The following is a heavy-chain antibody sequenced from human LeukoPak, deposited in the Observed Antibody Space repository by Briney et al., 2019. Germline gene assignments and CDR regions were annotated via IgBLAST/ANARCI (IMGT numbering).Heavy chain of an antibody. Sequence: SGPALVKPTQTLTLTCTFSGFSLSTSGVCVSWIRQPPGQALESLARNDWEDDKYYSTSLKTRLTISKDTCKNPMVLTMTNMDPVDTATYDCARIREYCSGGTCYRGSYYFDYWGQGTLVTVSS. V-gene: IGHV2-70*11. J-gene: IGHJ4*02. D-gene: IGHD2-15*01. CDR1: GFSLSTSGVC. CDR2: NDWEDDK. CDR3: ARIREYCSGGTCYRGSYYFDY.